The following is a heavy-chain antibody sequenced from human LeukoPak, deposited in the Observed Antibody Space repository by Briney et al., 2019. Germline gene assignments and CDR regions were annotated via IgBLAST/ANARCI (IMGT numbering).Heavy chain of an antibody. Sequence: GGPLSLSCAPSRFTFSNAWMNWVRQAPGKGLEWVGRIKSKTDGGTPDYPAPVKGRFTISRDDSKNTLYLQMNSLKTEDTAVYYCTTGNWGSFSYWGQGTLVTVSS. CDR3: TTGNWGSFSY. V-gene: IGHV3-15*01. CDR2: IKSKTDGGTP. J-gene: IGHJ4*02. CDR1: RFTFSNAW. D-gene: IGHD7-27*01.